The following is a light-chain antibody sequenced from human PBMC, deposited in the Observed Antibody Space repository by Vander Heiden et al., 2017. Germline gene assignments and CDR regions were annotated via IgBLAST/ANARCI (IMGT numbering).Light chain of an antibody. V-gene: IGLV2-14*01. CDR3: SSCSSRNTRVV. Sequence: QSALTQPASVSGSPGQSITIPCSGSSSDVGVHNYVSWYQQHPGKGPKLIISEVSNRLSGISTRFSGSKSGNTASLTISGLQAEDEADYYCSSCSSRNTRVVFGGGTKLTVL. CDR1: SSDVGVHNY. CDR2: EVS. J-gene: IGLJ2*01.